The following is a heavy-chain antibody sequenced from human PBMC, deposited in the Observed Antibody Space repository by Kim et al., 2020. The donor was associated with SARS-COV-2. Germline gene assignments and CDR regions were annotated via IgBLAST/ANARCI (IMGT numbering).Heavy chain of an antibody. CDR2: IYYSGST. Sequence: SETLSLTCTVSGGSISSYYWSWIRQPPGKGLEWIGYIYYSGSTNYNPSLKSRVTISVDTSKNQFSLKLSSVTAADTAVYYCARHRLAWNYWFDPWGQGTLVTVSS. J-gene: IGHJ5*02. CDR3: ARHRLAWNYWFDP. V-gene: IGHV4-59*08. CDR1: GGSISSYY. D-gene: IGHD1-7*01.